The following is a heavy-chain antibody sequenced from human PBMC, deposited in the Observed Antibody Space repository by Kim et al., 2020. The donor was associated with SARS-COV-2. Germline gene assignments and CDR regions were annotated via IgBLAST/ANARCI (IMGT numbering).Heavy chain of an antibody. V-gene: IGHV3-73*01. J-gene: IGHJ3*01. D-gene: IGHD1-1*01. Sequence: VKGRFTLSRDNSKNMAYLQKNSLKTEDTAVYYCTRIAGTTFALWDAFDVWGQGTMVTVSS. CDR3: TRIAGTTFALWDAFDV.